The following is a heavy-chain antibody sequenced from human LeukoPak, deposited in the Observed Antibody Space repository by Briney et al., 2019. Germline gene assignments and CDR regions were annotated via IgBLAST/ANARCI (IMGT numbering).Heavy chain of an antibody. J-gene: IGHJ6*03. V-gene: IGHV3-48*03. CDR1: GFTFSSYE. Sequence: GGSLRLSCAASGFTFSSYEMHWVRQAPGKGLEWVSYISSSGSTIYYADSVKGRFTISRDNAKNSLFLQMSSLRAEDTALYFCARGGYSYGYAGVSPHYMAIWGKGTMVTVSS. CDR2: ISSSGSTI. D-gene: IGHD5-18*01. CDR3: ARGGYSYGYAGVSPHYMAI.